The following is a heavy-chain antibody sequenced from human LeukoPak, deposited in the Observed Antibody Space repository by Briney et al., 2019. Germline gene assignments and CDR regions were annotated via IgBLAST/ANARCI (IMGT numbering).Heavy chain of an antibody. CDR1: GGSFSGYY. J-gene: IGHJ4*02. CDR3: ASLKGYYDSSGNLPPFDY. D-gene: IGHD3-22*01. V-gene: IGHV4-34*01. Sequence: SETLSLTCAVYGGSFSGYYWSWIRQPPGKGLEWIGEINHSGSTNYNPSLKSRVTISVDTSKNQFSLKLSSVTAADTAVYYCASLKGYYDSSGNLPPFDYWGQGTLVTVSS. CDR2: INHSGST.